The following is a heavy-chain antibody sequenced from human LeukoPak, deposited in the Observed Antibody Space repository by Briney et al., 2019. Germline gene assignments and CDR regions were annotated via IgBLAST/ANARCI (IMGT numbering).Heavy chain of an antibody. CDR3: ARARDTAMVFEYFDY. CDR2: ISYDGSNK. CDR1: GFTFSSYA. Sequence: PGGSLRLSCAASGFTFSSYAMHWVRQAPGKGLEWVAVISYDGSNKHYADSVKGRFTISRDNSKNTLYLQMNSLRAEDTAVYYCARARDTAMVFEYFDYWGQGTLVTVSS. J-gene: IGHJ4*02. D-gene: IGHD5-18*01. V-gene: IGHV3-30*04.